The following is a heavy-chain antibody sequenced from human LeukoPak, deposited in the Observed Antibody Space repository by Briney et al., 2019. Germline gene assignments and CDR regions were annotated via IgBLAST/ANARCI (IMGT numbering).Heavy chain of an antibody. J-gene: IGHJ4*02. V-gene: IGHV1-69*04. CDR3: ARGTTVTSFDY. CDR1: GGTFSSYA. Sequence: SVKVSCKASGGTFSSYAISWVRQAPGQGLEWMGRIIPILGIANYAQKFQGRVTITADKSTSTAYMELSSLRSEDTAVYYCARGTTVTSFDYWGQGTLVTVSS. CDR2: IIPILGIA. D-gene: IGHD4-17*01.